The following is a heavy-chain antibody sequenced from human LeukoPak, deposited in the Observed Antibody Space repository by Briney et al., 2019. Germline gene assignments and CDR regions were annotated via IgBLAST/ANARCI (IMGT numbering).Heavy chain of an antibody. Sequence: PSETLSLTCSVSSGSISTHYWSWIRQPAGKGLEWIGRISTTGTTNYNPSLKSRVAMSVDTSKNQLSLKLSSATAADTAVYYCAREVEMATQFGNWGQGTLVTVSS. CDR3: AREVEMATQFGN. CDR2: ISTTGTT. D-gene: IGHD5-24*01. CDR1: SGSISTHY. J-gene: IGHJ4*02. V-gene: IGHV4-4*07.